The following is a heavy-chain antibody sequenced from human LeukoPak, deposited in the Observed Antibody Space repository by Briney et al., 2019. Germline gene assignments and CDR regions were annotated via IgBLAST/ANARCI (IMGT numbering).Heavy chain of an antibody. V-gene: IGHV1-46*02. CDR3: ARGADQEYDL. D-gene: IGHD2/OR15-2a*01. Sequence: ASVTVSCKLSGHTLNNHFIHWVRQAPGQGLEWMGMINPRDGSTRTLQRFQGRLTMTRDTSTSTLYMGLSSLRSGDTATYFCARGADQEYDLWGQRTLVTVSS. CDR1: GHTLNNHF. J-gene: IGHJ4*02. CDR2: INPRDGST.